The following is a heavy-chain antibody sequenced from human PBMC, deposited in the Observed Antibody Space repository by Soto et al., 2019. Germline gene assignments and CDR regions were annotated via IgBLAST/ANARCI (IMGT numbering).Heavy chain of an antibody. J-gene: IGHJ4*02. CDR3: ARGGWTYYYDPLHFYY. V-gene: IGHV1-69*02. CDR2: IIPILGIA. CDR1: GGTFSSYT. D-gene: IGHD3-22*01. Sequence: QVQLVQSGAEVKKPGSSVKVSCKASGGTFSSYTISWVRQAPGQGLEWMGRIIPILGIANYAQKFQGRVTITXXNXTXXADMELSSLRSEDTAVYYCARGGWTYYYDPLHFYYWGQGTLVTVSS.